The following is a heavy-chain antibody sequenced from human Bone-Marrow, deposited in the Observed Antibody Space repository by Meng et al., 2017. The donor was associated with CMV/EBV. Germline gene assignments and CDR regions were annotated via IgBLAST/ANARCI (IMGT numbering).Heavy chain of an antibody. CDR1: GYTFRTYY. J-gene: IGHJ6*02. D-gene: IGHD2-15*01. CDR2: IIPILGIA. CDR3: AREGYCSGGSCYPGGYYYYYGMDV. V-gene: IGHV1-69*04. Sequence: SSVNVSCKASGYTFRTYYIHWVRQAPGQGLEWMGRIIPILGIANYAQKFQGRVTITADKSTSTAYMELSSLRSEDTAVYYCAREGYCSGGSCYPGGYYYYYGMDVWGQGTTVTVSS.